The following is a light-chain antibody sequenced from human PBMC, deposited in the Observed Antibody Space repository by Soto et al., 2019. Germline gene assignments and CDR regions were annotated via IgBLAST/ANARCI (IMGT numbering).Light chain of an antibody. J-gene: IGLJ2*01. CDR3: AAWDDSLNGLV. CDR1: SSNIGSNT. Sequence: QSVLTQPPSASGTPGQRVTISCSGSSSNIGSNTVNWYQQLPGTAPKLLIYSNNQRPSGVPDRFSGSKSGTSASLAISGRQSDDEADYYCAAWDDSLNGLVFGGGTKLTVL. CDR2: SNN. V-gene: IGLV1-44*01.